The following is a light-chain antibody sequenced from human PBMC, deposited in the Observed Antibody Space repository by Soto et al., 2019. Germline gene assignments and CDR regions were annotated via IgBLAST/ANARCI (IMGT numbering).Light chain of an antibody. CDR2: GAS. CDR3: QQYKNWPPMYT. CDR1: QSVGTN. V-gene: IGKV3-15*01. J-gene: IGKJ2*01. Sequence: EIVMTQSPATLSVSPGERATLSCRASQSVGTNLGWYQQRPGQPPRLLIYGASARATGVPDRFSGSGSGTEFTLAISSLQSEDFAVYYCQQYKNWPPMYTFGQGTKVDIK.